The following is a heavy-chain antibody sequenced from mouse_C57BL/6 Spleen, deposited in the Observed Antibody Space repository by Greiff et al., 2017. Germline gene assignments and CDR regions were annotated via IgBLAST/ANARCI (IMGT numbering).Heavy chain of an antibody. CDR1: GFTFTDYY. CDR3: ARYIRYNWPYVDY. Sequence: EVKLMESGGGLVQPGGSLSLSCAASGFTFTDYYMSWVRQPPGKALEWLGFIRNKANGYTTEYSASVKGRFTISRDNSQSILYLQMNALRAEDSATYYCARYIRYNWPYVDYWRQGTTLTVSS. CDR2: IRNKANGYTT. J-gene: IGHJ2*01. V-gene: IGHV7-3*01. D-gene: IGHD1-3*01.